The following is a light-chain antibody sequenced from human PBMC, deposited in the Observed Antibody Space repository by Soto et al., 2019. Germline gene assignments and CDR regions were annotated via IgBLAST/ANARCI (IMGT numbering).Light chain of an antibody. CDR1: QSISRD. V-gene: IGKV1-39*01. J-gene: IGKJ1*01. CDR3: QQSYSITWT. CDR2: AAS. Sequence: DIPMTQSPSSLSASVGDRVTITCRASQSISRDLNWYQQKSGQAPKVLIYAASSLRSGVPSRFSGSGSGTDFTLTINSLQPEDFGTYYCQQSYSITWTFGQGTKVEIK.